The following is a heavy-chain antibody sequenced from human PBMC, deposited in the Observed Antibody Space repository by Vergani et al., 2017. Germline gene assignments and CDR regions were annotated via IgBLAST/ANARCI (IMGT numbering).Heavy chain of an antibody. CDR1: GGTFSSYA. CDR3: ARDPYDILTGYYLSHYYYYGMDV. D-gene: IGHD3-9*01. J-gene: IGHJ6*02. V-gene: IGHV1-69*13. Sequence: QVQLVQSGAEVKKPGSSVKVSCKASGGTFSSYAISWVRQAPGQGLEWMGRIIPIFGTANYAQKFQGRVTITADESTSTAYMELSSLRSEDTAVYYCARDPYDILTGYYLSHYYYYGMDVWGQGTTVTVSS. CDR2: IIPIFGTA.